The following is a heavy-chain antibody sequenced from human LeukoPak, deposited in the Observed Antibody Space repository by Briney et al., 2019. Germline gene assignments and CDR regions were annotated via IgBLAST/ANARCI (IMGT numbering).Heavy chain of an antibody. J-gene: IGHJ6*04. D-gene: IGHD3-10*02. Sequence: GGSLRLSCAASGFTFSSYSMNWVRQAPGKGLEWVSSISFSGSYIYYADSLKGRITVSRDNAKNSLYLQMSSLRAEDTAVYYCAELGITMIGGVWGKGTTVTISS. CDR3: AELGITMIGGV. CDR2: ISFSGSYI. V-gene: IGHV3-21*01. CDR1: GFTFSSYS.